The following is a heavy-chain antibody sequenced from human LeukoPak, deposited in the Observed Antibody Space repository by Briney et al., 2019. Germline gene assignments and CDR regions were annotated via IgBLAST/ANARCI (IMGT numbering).Heavy chain of an antibody. CDR1: GYTFKNYD. J-gene: IGHJ4*02. D-gene: IGHD5-24*01. CDR3: ARATPGGLHGYSVDY. Sequence: ASVKVSCKASGYTFKNYDINWVRQATGQGLEWMGWMNPNSGNTGFAQKFQDRVSMTRDTSINTAYMELTSLRSGDTAVYYCARATPGGLHGYSVDYRGQGTVVTVYS. CDR2: MNPNSGNT. V-gene: IGHV1-8*02.